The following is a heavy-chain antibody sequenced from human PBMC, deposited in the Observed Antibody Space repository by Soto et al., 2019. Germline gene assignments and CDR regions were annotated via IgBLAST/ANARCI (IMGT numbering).Heavy chain of an antibody. CDR3: AIIMTHSDSFDI. D-gene: IGHD3-16*01. V-gene: IGHV1-2*04. CDR1: GYTFGGFY. Sequence: ASVKVSCKASGYTFGGFYVHWMRQAPGQGLEWVGSINSNSGATTYAQKFQDSVAMTRDTSVSTAYMDLNRLTSDDTAIYYCAIIMTHSDSFDIWGQGTMVTVSS. CDR2: INSNSGAT. J-gene: IGHJ3*02.